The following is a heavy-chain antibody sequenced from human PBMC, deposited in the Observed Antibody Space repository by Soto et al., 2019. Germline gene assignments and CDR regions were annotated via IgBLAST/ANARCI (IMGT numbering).Heavy chain of an antibody. D-gene: IGHD6-13*01. Sequence: GASVKVSCKASGYTFTSYYMHWVRQAPGQGLEWMGIINPSGGSTSYAQKFQGRVNMTRDTSTSTVYMELSSLRSEDTAVYYCASRGIAAAGTLDYWGQGTLVTVSS. V-gene: IGHV1-46*01. CDR2: INPSGGST. CDR3: ASRGIAAAGTLDY. CDR1: GYTFTSYY. J-gene: IGHJ4*02.